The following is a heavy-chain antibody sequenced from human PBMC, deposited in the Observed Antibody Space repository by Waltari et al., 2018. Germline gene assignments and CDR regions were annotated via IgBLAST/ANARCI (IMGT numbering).Heavy chain of an antibody. D-gene: IGHD3-10*01. CDR2: INPNSGGT. Sequence: QVQLVQSGAEVKKTGASVKVPCKASGYTFTGYYMHSVRQAPGQGLEWMGRINPNSGGTNYAQKFQGRVTMTRDTSISTAYMELSRLRSDDTAVYYCVLLLGEFDFDYWGQGTLVTVSS. CDR3: VLLLGEFDFDY. V-gene: IGHV1-2*06. CDR1: GYTFTGYY. J-gene: IGHJ4*02.